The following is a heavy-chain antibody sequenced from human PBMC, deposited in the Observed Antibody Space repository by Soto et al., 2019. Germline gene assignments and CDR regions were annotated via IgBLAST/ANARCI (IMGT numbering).Heavy chain of an antibody. CDR2: ISGSGGST. CDR3: AKGSGITMIVVVTLFDY. Sequence: GGSLRLSCAASGFTFSSYAMSWVRQAPGKGLEWVSAISGSGGSTYYADSVKGRFTISRDNSKNTLYLQMNSLRAEDTAVYYCAKGSGITMIVVVTLFDYWGQGTLVTVSS. J-gene: IGHJ4*02. CDR1: GFTFSSYA. V-gene: IGHV3-23*01. D-gene: IGHD3-22*01.